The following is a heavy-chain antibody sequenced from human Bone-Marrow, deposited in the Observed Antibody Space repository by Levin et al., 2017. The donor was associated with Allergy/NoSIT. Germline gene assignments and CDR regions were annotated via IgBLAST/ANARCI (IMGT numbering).Heavy chain of an antibody. V-gene: IGHV3-23*01. CDR1: GFSFSNYA. D-gene: IGHD3-22*01. CDR2: VSISGVD. CDR3: VKLGDYCRPGRLYYMDV. Sequence: GGSLRLSCAASGFSFSNYAMNWVRQAPGKGLEWVAGVSISGVDYYADSVRGRFSMLRDNFWETLFLHMNSLRPADTAIYYCVKLGDYCRPGRLYYMDVWGKGTSVTVSS. J-gene: IGHJ6*03.